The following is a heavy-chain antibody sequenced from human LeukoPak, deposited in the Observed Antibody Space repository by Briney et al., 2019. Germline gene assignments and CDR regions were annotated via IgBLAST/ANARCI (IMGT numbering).Heavy chain of an antibody. CDR2: MSPNSDNT. V-gene: IGHV1-8*01. CDR3: ARDFGGNSGRFDP. D-gene: IGHD4-23*01. Sequence: ASVKVSCKASGYTFTSYDINWVRQATGQGLEWVGWMSPNSDNTGYAQKFQGRVTMTRDTSIGTAYMELSSLTSEDTAVYYCARDFGGNSGRFDPWGQGTLVTVSS. CDR1: GYTFTSYD. J-gene: IGHJ5*02.